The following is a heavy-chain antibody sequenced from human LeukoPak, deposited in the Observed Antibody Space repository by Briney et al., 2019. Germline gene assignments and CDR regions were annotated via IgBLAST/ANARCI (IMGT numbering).Heavy chain of an antibody. Sequence: RLSCAPAALTFSNYYTSSVRPAPRGGVGWASYISSSGSTIYYADSVKRRLTISRENAKNSLYLQRNSLRAEDTPVYYCASDRHYDSSGYYGYWGQGTLVTVSS. D-gene: IGHD3-22*01. V-gene: IGHV3-11*04. CDR3: ASDRHYDSSGYYGY. J-gene: IGHJ4*02. CDR1: ALTFSNYY. CDR2: ISSSGSTI.